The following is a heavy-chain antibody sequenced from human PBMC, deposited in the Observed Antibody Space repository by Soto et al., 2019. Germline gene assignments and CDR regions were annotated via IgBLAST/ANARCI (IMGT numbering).Heavy chain of an antibody. CDR2: INRDGSSQ. J-gene: IGHJ4*02. CDR1: GFTFTDYW. D-gene: IGHD1-1*01. V-gene: IGHV3-74*01. Sequence: EVQLVESGGGLVQPGGSLRLSCAASGFTFTDYWIHWVRQVPGKGLAWVSRINRDGSSQNYEDSVKGRFTVTRDNAKDTVYLQMNSLRVEDTAVYYCARVARNEYYVDYWGQGILVTVSS. CDR3: ARVARNEYYVDY.